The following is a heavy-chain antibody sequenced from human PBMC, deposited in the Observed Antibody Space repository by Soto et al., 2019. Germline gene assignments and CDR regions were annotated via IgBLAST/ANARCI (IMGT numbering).Heavy chain of an antibody. V-gene: IGHV3-23*01. Sequence: EVLLLESGGGLAQPGGSLRLSCAAFGFPFGGYTMSWVRQAPGKGLEWVSAIRDGGESTYYADSVMGRFTISRDNSKHTMYLQLNSLRPEDTAVYFRVKDGWENWGQGTLVTVSS. D-gene: IGHD6-19*01. CDR3: VKDGWEN. J-gene: IGHJ4*02. CDR1: GFPFGGYT. CDR2: IRDGGEST.